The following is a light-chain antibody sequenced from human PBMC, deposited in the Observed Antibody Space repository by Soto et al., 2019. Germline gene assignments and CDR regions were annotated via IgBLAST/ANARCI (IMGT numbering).Light chain of an antibody. CDR2: GAS. J-gene: IGKJ1*01. V-gene: IGKV3-20*01. Sequence: EIVLTQSPGTLSLSPGERATLSCRASQSVSNNYLAWYQQKPGQAPRLLIYGASNRATGIPDRFSGSGSGTDFTLTISRLEPEDFAVYYCRQYGCSGTFRQGTKVDIK. CDR3: RQYGCSGT. CDR1: QSVSNNY.